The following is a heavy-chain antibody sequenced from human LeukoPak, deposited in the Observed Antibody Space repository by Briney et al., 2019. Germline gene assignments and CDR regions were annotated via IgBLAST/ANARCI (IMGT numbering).Heavy chain of an antibody. CDR2: TYYRSKWYN. CDR1: GDSVSSDSAV. CDR3: ARGGSGWAFDY. Sequence: SQTLSLTCAISGDSVSSDSAVWNWIRQSPSRGLEWLGRTYYRSKWYNDYAGSVKSRITFNPDTSKNQVSLLLRSVTPDDTAVYYCARGGSGWAFDYWGRGSPVTVSS. D-gene: IGHD6-19*01. V-gene: IGHV6-1*01. J-gene: IGHJ4*02.